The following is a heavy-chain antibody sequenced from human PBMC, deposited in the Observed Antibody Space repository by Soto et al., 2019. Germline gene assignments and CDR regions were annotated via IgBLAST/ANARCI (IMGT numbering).Heavy chain of an antibody. CDR1: GGSIRNGGYY. Sequence: QVQLQESGPGLVKPSQTLSVTCSVSGGSIRNGGYYWNWIRQHPGKGLEWIAHIYYTGRTNYNPSLKSRVSISMDTSKNHFSLNLSSVTAADTAVYYCARGGLVTANTDDWGQGTTVTVSS. CDR3: ARGGLVTANTDD. D-gene: IGHD2-21*02. V-gene: IGHV4-31*03. J-gene: IGHJ6*02. CDR2: IYYTGRT.